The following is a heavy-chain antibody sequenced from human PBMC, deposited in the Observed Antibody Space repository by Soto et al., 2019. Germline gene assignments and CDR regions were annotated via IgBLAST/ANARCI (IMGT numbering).Heavy chain of an antibody. D-gene: IGHD6-19*01. Sequence: GGSLRLSCAASGFTFSSYGMHWVRQAPGKGLEWVAVISYDGSNKYYADSVKGRFTISRDNSKNTLYLQMNSLRAEDTAVYYCAKDMSWGIAVAGLDYWGQGTLVTVSS. V-gene: IGHV3-30*18. CDR2: ISYDGSNK. J-gene: IGHJ4*02. CDR3: AKDMSWGIAVAGLDY. CDR1: GFTFSSYG.